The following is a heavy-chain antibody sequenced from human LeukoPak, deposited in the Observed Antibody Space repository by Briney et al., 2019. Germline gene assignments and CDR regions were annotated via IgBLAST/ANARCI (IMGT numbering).Heavy chain of an antibody. CDR1: GFTFSSYT. J-gene: IGHJ4*02. CDR3: AKRRFLESTPYYFDY. D-gene: IGHD3-3*01. Sequence: GGSLRLSCAASGFTFSSYTLSWVRQAPGRGLEWVSTMSGGGDYTSYADSVKGRFTISRDNSKNTLYLQMNGLRVEDSALYYCAKRRFLESTPYYFDYWGQGILVTASS. V-gene: IGHV3-23*01. CDR2: MSGGGDYT.